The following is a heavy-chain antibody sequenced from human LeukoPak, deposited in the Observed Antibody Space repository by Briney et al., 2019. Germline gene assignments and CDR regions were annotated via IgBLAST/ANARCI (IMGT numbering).Heavy chain of an antibody. CDR1: GYTFTGYF. CDR2: INPKTGVT. V-gene: IGHV1-2*02. J-gene: IGHJ5*02. CDR3: ARHMTTANNWFDP. Sequence: ASVKVSCKASGYTFTGYFLHWVRQAPGQGLEWMGWINPKTGVTNYEQKFQGRVIMTRDTSISTVYMEVTRLTSDDPAVYYCARHMTTANNWFDPWGQGTLVTVSS. D-gene: IGHD1-1*01.